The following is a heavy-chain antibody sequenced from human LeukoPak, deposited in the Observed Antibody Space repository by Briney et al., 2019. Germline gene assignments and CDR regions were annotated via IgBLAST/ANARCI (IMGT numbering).Heavy chain of an antibody. Sequence: SETLSLTCTASGGSINNYYWSWIRQPAGKGLEWIGRIYTRGSTNYNPSLKSRVTMSVDTSKNQFSLKLSSVTAADPAVYYCARGRYCSADICSGGDAFDIWGQGTMVSVSS. CDR2: IYTRGST. CDR3: ARGRYCSADICSGGDAFDI. V-gene: IGHV4-4*07. D-gene: IGHD2-15*01. CDR1: GGSINNYY. J-gene: IGHJ3*02.